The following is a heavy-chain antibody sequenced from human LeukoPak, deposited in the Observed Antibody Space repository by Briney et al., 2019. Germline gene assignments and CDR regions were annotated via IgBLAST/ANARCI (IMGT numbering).Heavy chain of an antibody. Sequence: SQTLSLTCAISGDSVSSNSGSWNWVRQSPSRGLEWLGRTYYRSRWFNEYAESVKSRIIISPDTSNNQFSLHLNSVSPEDTAVYYCATGQGHTHATYYSDSWGQGTLVAVSS. V-gene: IGHV6-1*01. J-gene: IGHJ4*02. CDR3: ATGQGHTHATYYSDS. CDR2: TYYRSRWFN. CDR1: GDSVSSNSGS.